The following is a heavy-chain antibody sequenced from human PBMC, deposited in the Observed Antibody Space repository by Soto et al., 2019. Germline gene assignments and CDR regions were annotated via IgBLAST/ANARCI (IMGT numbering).Heavy chain of an antibody. D-gene: IGHD1-20*01. CDR1: GFTFSSYW. J-gene: IGHJ6*02. CDR3: ARDRYRYYYGMDV. V-gene: IGHV3-7*03. Sequence: GAPRLSCAASGFTFSSYWMSWVRQAPGKGLEWVANIKQDGSEKYYVDSVKGRFTISRDNAKNSLYLQMNSLRAEDTAVYYCARDRYRYYYGMDVWGQGTTVTVSS. CDR2: IKQDGSEK.